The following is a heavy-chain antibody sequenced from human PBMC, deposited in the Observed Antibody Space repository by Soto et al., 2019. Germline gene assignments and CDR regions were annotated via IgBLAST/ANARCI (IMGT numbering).Heavy chain of an antibody. J-gene: IGHJ4*02. V-gene: IGHV3-53*01. CDR1: GFTVSSNY. Sequence: PGGSLRLSCAASGFTVSSNYMSWVRQAPGKGLEWVSVIYSGGDTYYADSVKGRFTISRDNSKNTLYLQMNSLRADDTAVYYCARVSYRSNWFFDYGGKGPLVTVSS. CDR3: ARVSYRSNWFFDY. D-gene: IGHD6-13*01. CDR2: IYSGGDT.